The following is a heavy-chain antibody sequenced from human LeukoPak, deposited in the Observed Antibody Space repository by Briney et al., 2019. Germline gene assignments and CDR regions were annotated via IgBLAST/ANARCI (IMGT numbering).Heavy chain of an antibody. D-gene: IGHD3-22*01. Sequence: GASVKVSCKASGYTFTSYYMHWVRQAPGQGLEWMGIINPSGGSTSYAQKFQGRVTITADKSTSTAYMELSSLRSEDTAVYYCARDYYDSSGYPSYWGQGTLVTVSS. V-gene: IGHV1-46*01. CDR2: INPSGGST. CDR3: ARDYYDSSGYPSY. CDR1: GYTFTSYY. J-gene: IGHJ4*02.